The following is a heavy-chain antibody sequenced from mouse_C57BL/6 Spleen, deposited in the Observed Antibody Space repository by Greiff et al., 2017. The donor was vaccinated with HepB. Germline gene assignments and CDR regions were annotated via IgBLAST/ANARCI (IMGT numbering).Heavy chain of an antibody. CDR3: ARNYGDGWYFDV. Sequence: EVKLVESGPVLVKPGASVKMSCKASGYTFTDYYMNWVKQSHGKSLEWIGVINPYNGGTSYNQKFKGKATLTVDKSSSTAYMELNSLTSEDSAVYYCARNYGDGWYFDVWGTGTTVTVSS. CDR2: INPYNGGT. CDR1: GYTFTDYY. V-gene: IGHV1-19*01. J-gene: IGHJ1*03. D-gene: IGHD1-2*01.